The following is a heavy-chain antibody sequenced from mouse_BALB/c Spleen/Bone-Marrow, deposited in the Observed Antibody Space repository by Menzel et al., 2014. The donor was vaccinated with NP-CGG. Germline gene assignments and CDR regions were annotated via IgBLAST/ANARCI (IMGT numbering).Heavy chain of an antibody. Sequence: EVKVEESGGGLVSPGGSLKLSCAGSGFTFSNYAMSWVRQTPEKRLEWVATVSSGGSFTYYPDSVKGRFTISRDSAKNTLYLQLSSLRSEDTAMYYCARHGDNYVFDYWGQGTTLTVSS. D-gene: IGHD1-3*01. J-gene: IGHJ2*01. CDR3: ARHGDNYVFDY. CDR2: VSSGGSFT. CDR1: GFTFSNYA. V-gene: IGHV5-9-3*01.